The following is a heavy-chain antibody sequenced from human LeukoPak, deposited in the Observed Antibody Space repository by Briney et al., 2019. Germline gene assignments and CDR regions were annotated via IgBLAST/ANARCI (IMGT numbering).Heavy chain of an antibody. CDR3: ARDLSTWTFYYFDY. J-gene: IGHJ4*02. CDR2: IHHSGGT. Sequence: SETLSLTCTVSGASVSRNWWSWVRQPPGKGLEWIGEIHHSGGTNYNPSLKSRVTISVDTSKNQFSLKLSSVTAADTAVYYCARDLSTWTFYYFDYWGQGTLVTVSS. D-gene: IGHD2/OR15-2a*01. CDR1: GASVSRNW. V-gene: IGHV4-4*02.